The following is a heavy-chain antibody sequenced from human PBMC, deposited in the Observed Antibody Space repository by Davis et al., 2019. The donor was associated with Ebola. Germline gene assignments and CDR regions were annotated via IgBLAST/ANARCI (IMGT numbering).Heavy chain of an antibody. J-gene: IGHJ2*01. V-gene: IGHV3-30*02. CDR3: AKEKTTVTTFWYFDL. Sequence: DSVKGRFTISRDNSKNTLYLQMNSLRAEDTAVYYCAKEKTTVTTFWYFDLWGRGTLVNVSS. D-gene: IGHD4-17*01.